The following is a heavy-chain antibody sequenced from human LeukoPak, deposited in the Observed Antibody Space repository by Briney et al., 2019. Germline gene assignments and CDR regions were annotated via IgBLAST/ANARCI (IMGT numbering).Heavy chain of an antibody. V-gene: IGHV3-33*01. Sequence: GRSLRLSCAASGFTFSSYGMHWVRQAPGKGLEWVAVIWYDGSNKYYADSVKGRFTISRDNAKNSLYLQMNSLRAEDTAVYYCARDSDYYDSSGYYYLRRFDYWGQGTLVTVSS. D-gene: IGHD3-22*01. CDR3: ARDSDYYDSSGYYYLRRFDY. CDR1: GFTFSSYG. J-gene: IGHJ4*02. CDR2: IWYDGSNK.